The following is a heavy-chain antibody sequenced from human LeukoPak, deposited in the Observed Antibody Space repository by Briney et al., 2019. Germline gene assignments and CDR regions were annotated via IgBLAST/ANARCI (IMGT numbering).Heavy chain of an antibody. CDR3: ASGHLFEWLSPHYYFMDV. V-gene: IGHV4-4*07. CDR1: GGSISTYY. D-gene: IGHD3-3*01. J-gene: IGHJ6*03. Sequence: SETLSLTCSVSGGSISTYYWSWIRQPAGKGLEWIGRIYTSGSTNYNPSLKSRVTMSVDTSKNQFSLKLSSVTVADTAVDYCASGHLFEWLSPHYYFMDVWGKGTTVTVSS. CDR2: IYTSGST.